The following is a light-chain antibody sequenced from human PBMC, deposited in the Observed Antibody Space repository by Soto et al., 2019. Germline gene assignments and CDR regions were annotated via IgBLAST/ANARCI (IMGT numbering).Light chain of an antibody. CDR1: QSVSSSY. J-gene: IGKJ2*02. Sequence: EIVLTQSPGTLSLSPGERATLSCRASQSVSSSYLAWYQQKPGQAPRFLIYGASSRATGIPDRFSGSGSGTDFNINISRLEPEAFAVYYCQQYGSSPPCTFGQGTKLEIK. CDR3: QQYGSSPPCT. V-gene: IGKV3-20*01. CDR2: GAS.